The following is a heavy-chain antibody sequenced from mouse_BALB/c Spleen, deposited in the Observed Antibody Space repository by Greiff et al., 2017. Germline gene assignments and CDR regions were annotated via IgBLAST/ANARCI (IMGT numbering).Heavy chain of an antibody. J-gene: IGHJ4*01. V-gene: IGHV1-54*01. CDR2: INPGSGGT. D-gene: IGHD2-3*01. CDR1: GYAFTNYL. CDR3: ARRVIDGYYDYYAMDY. Sequence: VQLQQSGAELVRPGTSVKVSCKASGYAFTNYLIEWVKQRPGQGLEWIGVINPGSGGTNYNEKFKGKATLTADKSSSTAYMQLSSLTSDDSAVYFCARRVIDGYYDYYAMDYWGQGTSVTVSS.